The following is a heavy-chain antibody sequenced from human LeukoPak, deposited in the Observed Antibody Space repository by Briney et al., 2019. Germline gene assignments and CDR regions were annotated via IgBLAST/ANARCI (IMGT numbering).Heavy chain of an antibody. CDR1: GGSISSSSYY. D-gene: IGHD2-15*01. CDR3: ARGPSSYVY. V-gene: IGHV4-39*07. CDR2: INHSGST. J-gene: IGHJ4*02. Sequence: SETLSLTCTVSGGSISSSSYYWSWIRQPPGKGLEWIGEINHSGSTNYNPSLKSRVTISVDTSKNQFSLKLSSVTAADTAVYYCARGPSSYVYWGQGTLVTVSS.